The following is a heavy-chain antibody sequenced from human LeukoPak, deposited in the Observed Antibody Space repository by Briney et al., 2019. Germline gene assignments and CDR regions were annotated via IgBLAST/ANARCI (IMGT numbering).Heavy chain of an antibody. CDR1: GFTFSSYA. CDR2: ISYDGSNK. Sequence: GRSLRLSCAASGFTFSSYAMHWVRQAPGKGLEWVAVISYDGSNKYYADSVKGRFTISRDNSKNTLYLQMNSLRAEDTAVYYCARGGDYDYVWGSYRRSWRLDVWGQGTTVTVSS. CDR3: ARGGDYDYVWGSYRRSWRLDV. D-gene: IGHD3-16*02. V-gene: IGHV3-30*04. J-gene: IGHJ6*02.